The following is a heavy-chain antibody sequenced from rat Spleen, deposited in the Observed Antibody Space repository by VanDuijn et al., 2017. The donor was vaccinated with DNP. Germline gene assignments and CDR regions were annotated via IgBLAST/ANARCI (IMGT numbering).Heavy chain of an antibody. CDR2: ISYEGSST. V-gene: IGHV5-22*01. Sequence: EVQLVESGGGLVQPGRSLKLSCAASGFTFSDYYMAWVRQAPKKGLELVAAISYEGSSTYYGDSVKGRFTISRDNAKTTLYLQMNSLRSEATATYYCATRGYSPYYFDYWGQGVMVTVSS. CDR3: ATRGYSPYYFDY. D-gene: IGHD1-11*01. J-gene: IGHJ2*01. CDR1: GFTFSDYY.